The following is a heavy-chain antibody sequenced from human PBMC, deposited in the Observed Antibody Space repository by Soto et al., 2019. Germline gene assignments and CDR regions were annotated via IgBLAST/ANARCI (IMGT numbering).Heavy chain of an antibody. V-gene: IGHV3-9*01. J-gene: IGHJ4*02. CDR3: ANDILVRGGVTQYYFDD. Sequence: EVQLVESGGGLVQPGRSLRLSCAASGFTFDNYAMHWVRQAPGKGLEWVSGISWNGSTIGYVDSVKGRFTISRDNAKNSLYLQMNSPRPEDTALDYSANDILVRGGVTQYYFDDWGQGTLVTVSS. D-gene: IGHD6-6*01. CDR1: GFTFDNYA. CDR2: ISWNGSTI.